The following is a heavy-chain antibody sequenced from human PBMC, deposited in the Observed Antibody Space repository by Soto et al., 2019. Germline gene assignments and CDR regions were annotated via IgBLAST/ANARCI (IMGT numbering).Heavy chain of an antibody. V-gene: IGHV3-30-3*01. CDR1: GFTFSSYA. CDR3: ARDPDWGVATLFDY. Sequence: QVQLVESGGGVVQPGRSLRLSCAASGFTFSSYAMHWVRQAPGKGLEWVAVISYDGSNKYYADSVKGRFTISRDNSKNSLYLQMNSLRAEDTAVYYCARDPDWGVATLFDYWGQGTLVTVSS. D-gene: IGHD5-12*01. J-gene: IGHJ4*02. CDR2: ISYDGSNK.